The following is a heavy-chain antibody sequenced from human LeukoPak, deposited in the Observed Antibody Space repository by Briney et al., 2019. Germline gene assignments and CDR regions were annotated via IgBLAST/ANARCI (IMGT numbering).Heavy chain of an antibody. Sequence: GGSLRLSGAASGFTFSSYAMTWVPQAPGKGLEWVSAISGSGGSTYYADSVKGRFTISGDNSKNTLYVQMNSLRAEDTAVYYCAKDPSPVVGAARFDYWGQGTLVTVSS. D-gene: IGHD2-15*01. J-gene: IGHJ4*02. CDR2: ISGSGGST. CDR3: AKDPSPVVGAARFDY. V-gene: IGHV3-23*01. CDR1: GFTFSSYA.